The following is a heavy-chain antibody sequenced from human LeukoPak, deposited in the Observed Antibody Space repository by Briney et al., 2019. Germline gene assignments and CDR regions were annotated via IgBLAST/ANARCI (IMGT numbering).Heavy chain of an antibody. V-gene: IGHV3-30*18. J-gene: IGHJ3*02. CDR3: AKEGIAVAGTGSGAFDI. CDR1: GFTFSSYG. CDR2: ISYDGSNK. Sequence: PGGSLRLSCAASGFTFSSYGMHWVRQAPGKGLEWVAVISYDGSNKYYADSVKGRFTISRDNSKNTLYLQMNSLRAEDTAVYYCAKEGIAVAGTGSGAFDIWGQGTMVTVSS. D-gene: IGHD6-19*01.